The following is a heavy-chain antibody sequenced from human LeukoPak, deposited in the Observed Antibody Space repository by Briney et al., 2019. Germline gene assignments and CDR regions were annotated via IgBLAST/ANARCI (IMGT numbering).Heavy chain of an antibody. J-gene: IGHJ3*02. CDR3: ARSRDDAFDI. CDR2: INPNSGGT. Sequence: SGKVSCKASGYTFSGYDMHWVRQAPGQGLEWMGWINPNSGGTDSAQKFQDRVTMARDTSIPTAYMELRRLISDDTAVYYCARSRDDAFDIWGQGTMVTVSS. V-gene: IGHV1-2*02. CDR1: GYTFSGYD.